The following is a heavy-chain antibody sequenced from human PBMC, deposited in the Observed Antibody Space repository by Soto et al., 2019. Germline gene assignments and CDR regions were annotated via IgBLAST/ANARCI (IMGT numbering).Heavy chain of an antibody. CDR2: IYYSGST. CDR1: DGSICSSSYY. V-gene: IGHV4-39*07. D-gene: IGHD2-15*01. Sequence: PFQPMSVNCTVSDGSICSSSYYWGRIRQPPGKGLEWIGSIYYSGSTNYNPSLKSRVTISVDTSKNQFSLKLSSVTAADTAVYYCARVGYLGGFDYYYGMDVWGQGTTVTVPS. J-gene: IGHJ6*02. CDR3: ARVGYLGGFDYYYGMDV.